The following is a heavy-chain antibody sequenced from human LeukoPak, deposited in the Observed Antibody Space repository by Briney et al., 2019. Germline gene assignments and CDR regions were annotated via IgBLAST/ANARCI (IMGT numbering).Heavy chain of an antibody. Sequence: GGSLRLSCAASGFTFSSYGIHWVRQAPGKGLEWVAFIRFDGSNKYYADSVKGRFTISRDNSKNMLYLQMNSLRAEDTAVYYCARYYYDSSGYYYFDYWGQGTLVTVSS. V-gene: IGHV3-30*02. D-gene: IGHD3-22*01. CDR1: GFTFSSYG. CDR2: IRFDGSNK. J-gene: IGHJ4*02. CDR3: ARYYYDSSGYYYFDY.